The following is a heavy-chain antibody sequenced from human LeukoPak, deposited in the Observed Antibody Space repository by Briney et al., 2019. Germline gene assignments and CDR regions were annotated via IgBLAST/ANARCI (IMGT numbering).Heavy chain of an antibody. J-gene: IGHJ4*02. CDR2: IYWDDDK. CDR3: AHTGYSGYDLASFDY. D-gene: IGHD5-12*01. V-gene: IGHV2-5*02. Sequence: ESGPTLVKPTQTLTLTCTFSGFSLSTSGVGVGWIRQPPGKALEWLALIYWDDDKRYSPSLKSRLTITKDTSKNQVVLTMTNMDPVDTATYYCAHTGYSGYDLASFDYWGQGTLVTVSS. CDR1: GFSLSTSGVG.